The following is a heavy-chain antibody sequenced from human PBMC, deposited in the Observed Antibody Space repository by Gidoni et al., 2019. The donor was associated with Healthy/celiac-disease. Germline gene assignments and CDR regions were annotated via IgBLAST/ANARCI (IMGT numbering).Heavy chain of an antibody. D-gene: IGHD6-13*01. J-gene: IGHJ6*02. CDR2: ISWNSGSI. CDR3: AKDMLAADEGYGMDV. V-gene: IGHV3-9*01. CDR1: GFTFDDYA. Sequence: EVQLVESGGGLVQPGRSLRLSCSASGFTFDDYAMHWVRQAPGKGLEWVSGISWNSGSIGYADSVKGRFTISRDNAKNSLYLQMNSLRAEDTALYYCAKDMLAADEGYGMDVWGQGTTVTVSS.